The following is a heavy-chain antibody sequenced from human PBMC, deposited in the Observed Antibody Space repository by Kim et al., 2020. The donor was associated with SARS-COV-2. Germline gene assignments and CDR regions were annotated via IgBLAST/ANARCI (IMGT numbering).Heavy chain of an antibody. V-gene: IGHV1-8*01. D-gene: IGHD1-26*01. CDR3: ARGPYSGSYWVDS. Sequence: AKKFRSKVTMPSNTSKNTACMELSSLKSEDTAVYYCARGPYSGSYWVDSWGQGTLVTVSS. J-gene: IGHJ5*01.